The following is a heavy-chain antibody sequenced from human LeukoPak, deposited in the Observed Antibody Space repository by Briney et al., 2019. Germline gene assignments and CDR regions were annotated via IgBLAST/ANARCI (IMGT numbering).Heavy chain of an antibody. CDR2: IYYSGST. CDR1: GGSITNNW. V-gene: IGHV4-4*02. Sequence: PSGTLSLTCAVSGGSITNNWWSWVRQPPGKGLEWIGSIYYSGSTYYNPSLKSRVTISVDTSKNQFSLKLSSVTAADTAVYYCARALYSSSWYVGFDPWGQGTLVTVSS. CDR3: ARALYSSSWYVGFDP. D-gene: IGHD6-13*01. J-gene: IGHJ5*02.